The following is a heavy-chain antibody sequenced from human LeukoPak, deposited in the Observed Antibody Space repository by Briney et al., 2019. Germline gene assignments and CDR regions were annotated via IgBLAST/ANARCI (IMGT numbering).Heavy chain of an antibody. V-gene: IGHV1-69*13. J-gene: IGHJ4*02. CDR1: GGTFSSYA. Sequence: SVKVSCKASGGTFSSYAISWVRQAPGQGLEWMGGIIPIFGTANYAQKFQGRVTITADESTSTAYMELSRLRSDDTAVYYCAREYILTAYYGDYWGQGTLVTVSS. D-gene: IGHD3-9*01. CDR3: AREYILTAYYGDY. CDR2: IIPIFGTA.